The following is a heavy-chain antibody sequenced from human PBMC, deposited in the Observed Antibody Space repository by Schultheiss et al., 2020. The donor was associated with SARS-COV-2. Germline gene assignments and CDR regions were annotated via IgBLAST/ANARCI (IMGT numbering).Heavy chain of an antibody. CDR1: GFTFSSFS. CDR2: IYSGGTT. CDR3: AKHGYNWRIDY. J-gene: IGHJ4*02. D-gene: IGHD5-24*01. V-gene: IGHV3-23*03. Sequence: GGSLRLSCAASGFTFSSFSMNWVRQAPGKGLEWVSVIYSGGTTYFADSVKGRFTISRDNSKNTLYLQLNSLRVEDTAVYYCAKHGYNWRIDYWGQGTLVTVSS.